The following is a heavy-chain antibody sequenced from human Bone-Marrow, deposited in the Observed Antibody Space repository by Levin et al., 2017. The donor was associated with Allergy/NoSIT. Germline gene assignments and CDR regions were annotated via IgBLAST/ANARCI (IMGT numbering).Heavy chain of an antibody. Sequence: GGSLRLSCAASGFTFSSYAMSWVRQAPGKGLEWVSAIRSSGDSTNYADSVKGRLTISRDNSKNTLYLQMNSLRAEDTAVYYCATGWGCGGDCYYGAFDIWGQGTVVTVSS. J-gene: IGHJ3*02. CDR3: ATGWGCGGDCYYGAFDI. CDR1: GFTFSSYA. CDR2: IRSSGDST. V-gene: IGHV3-23*01. D-gene: IGHD2-21*02.